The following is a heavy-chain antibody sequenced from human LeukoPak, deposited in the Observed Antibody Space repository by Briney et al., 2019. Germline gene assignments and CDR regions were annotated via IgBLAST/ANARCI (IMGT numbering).Heavy chain of an antibody. D-gene: IGHD3-3*01. J-gene: IGHJ6*02. CDR1: GFTFSSYS. CDR3: ARVSDFWSGYGSFGPPTYYYYGMDV. Sequence: GGSLRLSCAASGFTFSSYSMNWVRQAPGKGLEWVSSISSSSSYIYYADSVKGRFTISRDNAKNSLYLQMNSLRAEDTAVYYCARVSDFWSGYGSFGPPTYYYYGMDVWGQGTTVTVSS. CDR2: ISSSSSYI. V-gene: IGHV3-21*01.